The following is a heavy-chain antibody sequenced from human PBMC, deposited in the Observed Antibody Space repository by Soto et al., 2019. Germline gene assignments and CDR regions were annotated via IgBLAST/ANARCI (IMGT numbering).Heavy chain of an antibody. D-gene: IGHD3-22*01. CDR2: IRSKANSYAT. CDR3: TIPPGYYYDSSGYITDY. CDR1: GFTFSGSA. V-gene: IGHV3-73*01. Sequence: GVSLRLSCAASGFTFSGSAMHWVRQASGKGLEWVGRIRSKANSYATAYAASVKGRFTISRDDSKNTAYLQMNSLKTEDTAVYYCTIPPGYYYDSSGYITDYWGQGTLVTVS. J-gene: IGHJ4*02.